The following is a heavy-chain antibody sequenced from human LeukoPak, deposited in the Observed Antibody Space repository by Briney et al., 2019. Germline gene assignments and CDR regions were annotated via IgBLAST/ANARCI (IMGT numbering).Heavy chain of an antibody. J-gene: IGHJ1*01. V-gene: IGHV4-59*08. D-gene: IGHD6-13*01. CDR2: IYYSGST. CDR1: GGSISSYY. CDR3: ARHDSSWYGYFQH. Sequence: SETLCLTCTVSGGSISSYYWSWTRQPPGKGLEWIGYIYYSGSTNYNPSLKSRVTISVDTSKNQFSLKLSSVTAADTAVYYCARHDSSWYGYFQHWGQGTLVTVSS.